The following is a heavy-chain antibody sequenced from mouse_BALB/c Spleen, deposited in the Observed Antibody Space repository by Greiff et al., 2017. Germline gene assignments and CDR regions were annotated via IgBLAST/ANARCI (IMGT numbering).Heavy chain of an antibody. CDR3: ARRYRYDYFDY. CDR2: ISYSGST. Sequence: DVHLVESGPGLVKPSQSLSLTCTVTGYSITSDYAWNWIRQFPGNKLEWMGYISYSGSTSYNPSLKSRISITRDTSKNQFFLQLNSVTTEDTATYYCARRYRYDYFDYWGQGTTLTVSS. V-gene: IGHV3-2*02. D-gene: IGHD2-14*01. J-gene: IGHJ2*01. CDR1: GYSITSDYA.